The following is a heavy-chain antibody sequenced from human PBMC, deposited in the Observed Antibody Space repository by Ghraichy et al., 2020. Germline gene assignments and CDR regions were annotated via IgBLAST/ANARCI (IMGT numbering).Heavy chain of an antibody. D-gene: IGHD5-24*01. CDR3: ARDQNGFVY. J-gene: IGHJ1*01. CDR2: TYYRSQWPH. Sequence: SQTLSLTCAISGDSVSSGIAAWNWVRQSPSRGLEWLGRTYYRSQWPHDYAVSVQGRITISPDTSKNHFSLQLNSVTSEDTAVYYCARDQNGFVYWGQGIQVTVSS. CDR1: GDSVSSGIAA. V-gene: IGHV6-1*01.